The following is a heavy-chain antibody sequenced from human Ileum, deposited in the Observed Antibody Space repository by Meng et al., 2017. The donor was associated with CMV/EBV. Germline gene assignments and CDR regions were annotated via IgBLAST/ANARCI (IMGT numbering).Heavy chain of an antibody. CDR3: ARSSVDSSSWIDY. D-gene: IGHD6-13*01. J-gene: IGHJ4*02. Sequence: CAVYGGSFSGYYWSWIRQPPGKGLEWIGEINHSGSTNYNPSLKSRVTISVDTSKNQFSLKLSSVTAADTAVYYCARSSVDSSSWIDYWGQGTLVTVS. V-gene: IGHV4-34*01. CDR1: GGSFSGYY. CDR2: INHSGST.